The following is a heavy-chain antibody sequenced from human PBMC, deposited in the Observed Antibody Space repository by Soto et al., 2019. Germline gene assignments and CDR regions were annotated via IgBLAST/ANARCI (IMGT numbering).Heavy chain of an antibody. CDR3: DNRYYGMDV. CDR2: IRPIFGTA. CDR1: EGTFSSYA. V-gene: IGHV1-69*01. Sequence: QVQLVQSGAEVKKPGSSVKVSCKASEGTFSSYAISWVRQAPGQGLEWMGGIRPIFGTANYAQKFQGRVTITADESTSTAYMELSSLRSEDTAVYYCDNRYYGMDVWGQGTTVTVSS. J-gene: IGHJ6*02.